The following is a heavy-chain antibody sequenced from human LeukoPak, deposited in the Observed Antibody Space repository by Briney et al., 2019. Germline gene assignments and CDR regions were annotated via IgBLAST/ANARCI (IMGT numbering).Heavy chain of an antibody. V-gene: IGHV4-31*03. CDR1: GGSISSGGYY. CDR3: AIKTGSIAAAGTGTGNFDY. CDR2: IYYSGST. J-gene: IGHJ4*02. D-gene: IGHD6-13*01. Sequence: TPETLSLTCTVSGGSISSGGYYWSWIRQHPGKGLEWIGYIYYSGSTYYNPSLKSRVTISVDTSKNQFSLKLSSVTAADTAVYYCAIKTGSIAAAGTGTGNFDYWGQGTLVTVSS.